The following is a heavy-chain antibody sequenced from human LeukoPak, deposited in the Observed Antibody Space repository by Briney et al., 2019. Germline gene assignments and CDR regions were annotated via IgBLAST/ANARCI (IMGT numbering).Heavy chain of an antibody. Sequence: SETLSLTCTVSGGSISSYYWSWIRQPPGKGLEWIGYIYYSGSTNYNPSLKSRVTMSVDTSKNQFSLELSSVTAADTAVYYCAREDYGMDVWGQGTTVTVSS. J-gene: IGHJ6*02. CDR2: IYYSGST. CDR1: GGSISSYY. V-gene: IGHV4-59*12. CDR3: AREDYGMDV.